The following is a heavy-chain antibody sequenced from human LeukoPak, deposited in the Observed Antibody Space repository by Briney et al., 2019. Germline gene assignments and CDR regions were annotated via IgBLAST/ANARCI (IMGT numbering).Heavy chain of an antibody. J-gene: IGHJ4*02. CDR1: GGTFSSYA. V-gene: IGHV1-69*05. CDR3: ARWGLGPSFDS. CDR2: IIPIFGTA. Sequence: ASVKVSCKASGGTFSSYAISWVRQAPGQGLEWMGGIIPIFGTANYAQKFQGRVTITTDESTSTAYMELSSLRVEDTAVYYCARWGLGPSFDSWGQGTLVTVSS. D-gene: IGHD1-26*01.